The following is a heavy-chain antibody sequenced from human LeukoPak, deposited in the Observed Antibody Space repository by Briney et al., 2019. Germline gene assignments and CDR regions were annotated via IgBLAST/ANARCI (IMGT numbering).Heavy chain of an antibody. J-gene: IGHJ3*02. Sequence: PSETLSLTCTVSGGSIRSSYYYWGWIRQPPGKGLEWIGSIYDSGSTYYNPSLKSRVTISVDTSNNQFSLRLGSVTAADTAIYHCARHCCSAPSKRVFDIWGQGTMVTVSS. D-gene: IGHD2-15*01. V-gene: IGHV4-39*01. CDR3: ARHCCSAPSKRVFDI. CDR1: GGSIRSSYYY. CDR2: IYDSGST.